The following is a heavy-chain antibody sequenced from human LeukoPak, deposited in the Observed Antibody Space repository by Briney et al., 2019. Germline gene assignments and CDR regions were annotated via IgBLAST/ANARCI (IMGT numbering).Heavy chain of an antibody. CDR1: GYSISSGYY. V-gene: IGHV4-38-2*02. CDR2: IYHSGST. J-gene: IGHJ4*02. Sequence: KSSETLSLTCTVSGYSISSGYYWGWIRQPPGKGLEWIGSIYHSGSTYYNPSLKSRVTISVDTSKNQFSLKLSSVTAADTAVYYCARDATGMGNYFNYWGQGTLVTVSS. D-gene: IGHD3-10*01. CDR3: ARDATGMGNYFNY.